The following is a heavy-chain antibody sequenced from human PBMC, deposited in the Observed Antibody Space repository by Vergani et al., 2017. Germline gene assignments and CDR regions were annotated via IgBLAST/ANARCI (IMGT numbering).Heavy chain of an antibody. Sequence: QVQLVQSGAEVKKPGASVKVSCKASGYTFTGYYMHWVRQAPGQGLEWMGRINPNSGGTNYAQKFQGRGTMTRDTSISTAYMALSRLRSDDTAVYYCARVSSGYCSSTSCYPPMDYWGQGTLVTVSS. J-gene: IGHJ4*02. V-gene: IGHV1-2*06. D-gene: IGHD2-2*01. CDR1: GYTFTGYY. CDR3: ARVSSGYCSSTSCYPPMDY. CDR2: INPNSGGT.